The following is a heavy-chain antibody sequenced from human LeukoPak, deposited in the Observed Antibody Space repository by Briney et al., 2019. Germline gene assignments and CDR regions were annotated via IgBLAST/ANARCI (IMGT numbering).Heavy chain of an antibody. D-gene: IGHD5-18*01. J-gene: IGHJ4*02. V-gene: IGHV4-59*01. CDR1: GGSISSYY. CDR2: IYYSGST. CDR3: ARDGYRGAGYFDF. Sequence: SETLSLTCTVSGGSISSYYWSWIRQPPGQGLEWIGYIYYSGSTNYNPSLKSRVTISVDTSKNQFSLKLSSVTAAATAVYYCARDGYRGAGYFDFWGQGTLVTVSS.